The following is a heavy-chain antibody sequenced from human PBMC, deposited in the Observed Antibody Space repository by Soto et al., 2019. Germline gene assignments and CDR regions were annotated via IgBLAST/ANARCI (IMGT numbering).Heavy chain of an antibody. CDR2: IIPILGIA. Sequence: QVQLVQSGAEVKKPGSSVKVSCKASGGTFSSYTISWVRQAPGQGLEWMGRIIPILGIANYAQKFQGRVTFTADKSTSTAHVELSSLRSEDTAVYYCASQGPVAGARGWYFDLWGRGTLVTVSS. J-gene: IGHJ2*01. V-gene: IGHV1-69*02. CDR1: GGTFSSYT. CDR3: ASQGPVAGARGWYFDL. D-gene: IGHD6-19*01.